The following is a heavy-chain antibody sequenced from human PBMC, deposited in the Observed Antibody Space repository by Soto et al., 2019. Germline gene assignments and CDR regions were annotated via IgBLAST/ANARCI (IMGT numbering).Heavy chain of an antibody. D-gene: IGHD4-17*01. CDR1: GGSISSGGYS. J-gene: IGHJ6*02. CDR2: IYHSGST. CDR3: ALGRATVTSPYGMDV. Sequence: QLQLQESGSGLVKPSQTLSLTCAVSGGSISSGGYSWSWIRQPPGKGLEWIGYIYHSGSTYYNPSLKSRVTISVDRSKNQFSLKLSSVTAADTAVYYCALGRATVTSPYGMDVWGQGTTVTVSS. V-gene: IGHV4-30-2*01.